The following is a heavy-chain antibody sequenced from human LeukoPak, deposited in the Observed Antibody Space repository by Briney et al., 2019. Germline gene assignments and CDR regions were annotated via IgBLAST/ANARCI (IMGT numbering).Heavy chain of an antibody. CDR3: ATRVPSGIYSHDAFDI. Sequence: PSETLSLTCTVYGGSISSYYWSWIRQSPGKGLEWIGYIYYSGITNYNPSLKSRVTMSVDTSKSHFSLKLSSVTAADTAVYYCATRVPSGIYSHDAFDIWGQGTMVTVSS. V-gene: IGHV4-59*08. J-gene: IGHJ3*02. D-gene: IGHD1-26*01. CDR1: GGSISSYY. CDR2: IYYSGIT.